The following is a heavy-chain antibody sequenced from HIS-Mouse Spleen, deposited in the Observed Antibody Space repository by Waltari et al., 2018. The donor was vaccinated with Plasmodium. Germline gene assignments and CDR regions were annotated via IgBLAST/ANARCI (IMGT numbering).Heavy chain of an antibody. V-gene: IGHV3-7*01. CDR3: ASSWYWYFDL. J-gene: IGHJ2*01. Sequence: EVQLVESGGGLVPPGGSLRLSCAASGFGFGIYWMCWVRQAPGKGLEWVANIKQDGSEKYYVDSVKGRFTISRDNAKNSLYLQMNSLRAEDTAVYYCASSWYWYFDLWGRGTLVTVSS. CDR2: IKQDGSEK. CDR1: GFGFGIYW. D-gene: IGHD6-13*01.